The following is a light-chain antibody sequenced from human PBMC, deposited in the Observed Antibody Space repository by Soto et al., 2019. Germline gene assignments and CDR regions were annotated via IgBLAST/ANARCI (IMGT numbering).Light chain of an antibody. V-gene: IGLV3-21*02. J-gene: IGLJ3*02. CDR2: DDS. CDR3: QVWDISSDHRV. CDR1: NIGSKS. Sequence: SYELTQPPSVSVAPGQTARITCGGSNIGSKSVHWFQQKPGRAPVLVVYDDSDRPSGIPERFSGSNSGNTATLTISRVEAGDEADYYCQVWDISSDHRVFGGGTKVTVL.